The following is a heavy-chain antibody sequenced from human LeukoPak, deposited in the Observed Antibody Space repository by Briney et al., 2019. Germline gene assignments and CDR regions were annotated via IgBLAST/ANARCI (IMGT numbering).Heavy chain of an antibody. Sequence: PGRYLRLSCAASGFTFDDYAMHWVGHAPGKGLEGGSGISWNSGSIVYADSVNGRFTISTDNAKNSLYLQMNSLRAEDMALYYCAKDFYSIGSDPWYFDLWGRGTLVTVSS. CDR3: AKDFYSIGSDPWYFDL. CDR2: ISWNSGSI. J-gene: IGHJ2*01. D-gene: IGHD6-19*01. V-gene: IGHV3-9*03. CDR1: GFTFDDYA.